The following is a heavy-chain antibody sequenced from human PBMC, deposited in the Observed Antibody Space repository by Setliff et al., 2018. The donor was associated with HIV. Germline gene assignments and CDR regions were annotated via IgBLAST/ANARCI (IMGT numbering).Heavy chain of an antibody. CDR1: GGSISSFF. D-gene: IGHD3-22*01. J-gene: IGHJ6*03. Sequence: PSETLSLTCTVSGGSISSFFWSWIRQPPGKGLEWIGHISYSGSTNYNPSLKSRVTISVDTSKDQFSLKLTSVTAADTAVYYCARRRSPPSGFYSKYYMDVWGKGTPVTAP. CDR2: ISYSGST. CDR3: ARRRSPPSGFYSKYYMDV. V-gene: IGHV4-59*08.